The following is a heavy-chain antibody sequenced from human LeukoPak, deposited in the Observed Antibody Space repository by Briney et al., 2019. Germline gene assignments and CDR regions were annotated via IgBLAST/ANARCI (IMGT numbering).Heavy chain of an antibody. CDR2: IYYSGST. D-gene: IGHD5-24*01. CDR1: GGSVSSSSYY. J-gene: IGHJ5*02. CDR3: ARATKIDWRYGHNWFDP. V-gene: IGHV4-39*01. Sequence: SETLSLTCTVSGGSVSSSSYYWGWIRQPPGKGLEWIGTIYYSGSTYYNPSLKSRVTMSVDTSKNLFSLKLSSVTAADTAVYYCARATKIDWRYGHNWFDPWGQGTLVTVSS.